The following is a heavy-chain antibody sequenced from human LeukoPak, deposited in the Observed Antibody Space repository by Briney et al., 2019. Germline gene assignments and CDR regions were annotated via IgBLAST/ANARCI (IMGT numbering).Heavy chain of an antibody. J-gene: IGHJ6*03. Sequence: GGSLRLSCTPSGFTFGDYAMSWVRQAPGKGLEWVGFIRSKAYGGTTEYAAAVKGRFTISRDDSKSIAYLQMNSLKTEDTAVYYCTREGTGTTFWYYYYMDVWGKGTTVTVSS. D-gene: IGHD1-7*01. V-gene: IGHV3-49*04. CDR1: GFTFGDYA. CDR2: IRSKAYGGTT. CDR3: TREGTGTTFWYYYYMDV.